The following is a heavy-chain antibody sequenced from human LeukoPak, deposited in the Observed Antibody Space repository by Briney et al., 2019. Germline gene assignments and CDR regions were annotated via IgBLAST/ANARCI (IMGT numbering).Heavy chain of an antibody. J-gene: IGHJ5*02. D-gene: IGHD6-19*01. CDR2: IIPILGIA. V-gene: IGHV1-69*04. Sequence: GPSVNLSSKPSVGTFSMYAISWVSQAPGQGGGWMGRIIPILGIANSTQQLQVKATITATKSTSTASRELSSLTSEAPAVHSCARQSYRSGSNWFDTWGQGTLVTVSS. CDR3: ARQSYRSGSNWFDT. CDR1: VGTFSMYA.